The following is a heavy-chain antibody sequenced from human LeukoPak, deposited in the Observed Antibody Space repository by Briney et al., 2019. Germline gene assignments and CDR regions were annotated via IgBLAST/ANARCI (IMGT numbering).Heavy chain of an antibody. V-gene: IGHV4-4*07. CDR2: IYTSGST. CDR3: ARSAVRGVIGFDAFDI. CDR1: GGSISSYY. Sequence: SETLSLTCTVSGGSISSYYWSWIRQPAAKGLEWIGRIYTSGSTNYNPSLKSRVTMSVDTSKNQFSLKLSSVTAADTAVYYCARSAVRGVIGFDAFDIWGQGTMVTVSS. J-gene: IGHJ3*02. D-gene: IGHD3-10*01.